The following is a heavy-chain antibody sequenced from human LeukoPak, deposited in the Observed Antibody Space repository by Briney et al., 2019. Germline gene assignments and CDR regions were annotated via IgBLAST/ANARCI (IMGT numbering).Heavy chain of an antibody. Sequence: PSETLSLTCTLSGASPRSYYWNCIPDPPEKTLECIGYLYYRGRTNYSPSLTLKSRLTISIDTSKNQFSLKLTSVTAADTAVYYCARGSIAAPGDFDYWGQGTLVTVSS. V-gene: IGHV4-59*01. CDR3: ARGSIAAPGDFDY. CDR2: LYYRGRT. J-gene: IGHJ4*02. CDR1: GASPRSYY. D-gene: IGHD6-13*01.